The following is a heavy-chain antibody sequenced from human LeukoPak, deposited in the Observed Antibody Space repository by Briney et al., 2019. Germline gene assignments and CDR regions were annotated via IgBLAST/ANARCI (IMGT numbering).Heavy chain of an antibody. D-gene: IGHD6-6*01. J-gene: IGHJ4*02. Sequence: GGSLRLSCAASGFTASSNHMSWVRQSPGKGLEWVSVTYTGGSTYYADFVKDRFSSARDTSKNTLDLQMNSLRAEDTAVYYCARVLGSPSYFDDWGQGTLVTVSS. CDR1: GFTASSNH. V-gene: IGHV3-66*01. CDR3: ARVLGSPSYFDD. CDR2: TYTGGST.